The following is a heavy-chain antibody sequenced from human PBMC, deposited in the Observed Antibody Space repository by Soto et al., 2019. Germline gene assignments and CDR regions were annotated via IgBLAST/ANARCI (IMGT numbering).Heavy chain of an antibody. D-gene: IGHD5-12*01. Sequence: SQTLSLTCAISGDSVSSNTASWNWIRQSPSRGLEWLGRTYFRSKWYNDYAVSVTSRIIINPDTSNNQFSLQLNSVTPEDTAVYFCAKGDNLGPETGYAYDPGRQGIMVTGSS. CDR2: TYFRSKWYN. J-gene: IGHJ5*02. CDR3: AKGDNLGPETGYAYDP. V-gene: IGHV6-1*01. CDR1: GDSVSSNTAS.